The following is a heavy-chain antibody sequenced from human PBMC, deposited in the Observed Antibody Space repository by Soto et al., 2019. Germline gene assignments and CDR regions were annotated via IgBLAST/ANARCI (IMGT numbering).Heavy chain of an antibody. V-gene: IGHV5-10-1*01. D-gene: IGHD3-16*01. CDR2: IDPSDSYT. J-gene: IGHJ6*02. CDR1: GYSFTSYW. CDR3: ARQGTGQSYTKPGLRLHYYYGMDV. Sequence: PGESLKISCKGSGYSFTSYWISWVRQMPGKGLEWMGRIDPSDSYTNYSPSFQGHVTISADKSISTAYLQWSSLKASDTAMYYCARQGTGQSYTKPGLRLHYYYGMDVWGQGTTVTVSS.